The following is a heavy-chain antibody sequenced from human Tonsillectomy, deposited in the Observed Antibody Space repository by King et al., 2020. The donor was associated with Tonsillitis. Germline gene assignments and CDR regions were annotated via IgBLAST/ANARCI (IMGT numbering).Heavy chain of an antibody. CDR1: GFSLSTSGAG. J-gene: IGHJ4*02. D-gene: IGHD3-22*01. CDR3: VHRRREGVIVVVLSFDY. V-gene: IGHV2-5*02. CDR2: NWDDDK. Sequence: TLKESGPTVVKPTQTLTLTCTFSGFSLSTSGAGVGWVRQPPGRALEWLALNWDDDKRYSPSLKSRLTITKDTSKNQVVLTMTDMDPVDTGTYYCVHRRREGVIVVVLSFDYWGQGTLVTVSS.